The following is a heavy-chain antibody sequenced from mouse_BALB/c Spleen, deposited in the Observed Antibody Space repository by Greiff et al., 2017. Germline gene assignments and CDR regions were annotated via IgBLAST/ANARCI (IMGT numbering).Heavy chain of an antibody. CDR1: GFNIKDYY. CDR3: ARTYYGNYFDY. V-gene: IGHV14-1*02. D-gene: IGHD2-10*01. J-gene: IGHJ2*01. CDR2: IDPENGNT. Sequence: EVQLQQSGAELVRPGALVKLSCKASGFNIKDYYMHWVKQRPEQGLEWIGWIDPENGNTIYDPKFQGKASITADTSSNTAYLQLSSLTSEDTAVYYCARTYYGNYFDYWGQGTTLTVAS.